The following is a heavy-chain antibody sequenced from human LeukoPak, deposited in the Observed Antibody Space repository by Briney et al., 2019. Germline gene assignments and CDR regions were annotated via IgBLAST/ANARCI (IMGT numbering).Heavy chain of an antibody. CDR2: ISWDGGST. CDR1: GFTFDDYA. J-gene: IGHJ3*02. D-gene: IGHD5-24*01. CDR3: AKGMATIRSGFAFDI. Sequence: PGGSLRLSCAASGFTFDDYAMHWVRQAPGKGLEWVSLISWDGGSTYYADSVKGRFTISRDNSKNSLYLQMNSLRAEDTALYYCAKGMATIRSGFAFDIWGQGTMVTVSS. V-gene: IGHV3-43D*04.